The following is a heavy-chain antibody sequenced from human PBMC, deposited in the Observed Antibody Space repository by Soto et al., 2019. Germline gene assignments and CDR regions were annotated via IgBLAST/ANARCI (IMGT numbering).Heavy chain of an antibody. V-gene: IGHV4-39*02. CDR3: ARRALDTGSWDFDY. D-gene: IGHD6-13*01. CDR1: GVSISSNSYY. Sequence: QLQLQESGPGLVKPSETLSLTCTVSGVSISSNSYYWGWIRQTPGKGLEWIGSVYYSGDTYYNPSLKRRVTMSVDASKNHFSLKLISVTAADTALYYCARRALDTGSWDFDYWGQGTLVTVSS. CDR2: VYYSGDT. J-gene: IGHJ4*02.